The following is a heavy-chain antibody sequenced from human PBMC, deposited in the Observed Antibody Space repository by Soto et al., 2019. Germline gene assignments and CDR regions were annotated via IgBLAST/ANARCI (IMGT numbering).Heavy chain of an antibody. CDR3: ARGRGVLLWFGELFKHPYFDY. Sequence: VQLQQWGAGLLKPSETLSLTCAVYGGSFSGYYWSWIRQPPGKGLEWIGEINHSGSTNYNPSLKSRVTLAVDTAKNQFSLKLSSVTAADTAEYYCARGRGVLLWFGELFKHPYFDYGGQGTLVTVSS. CDR1: GGSFSGYY. J-gene: IGHJ4*02. D-gene: IGHD3-10*01. V-gene: IGHV4-34*01. CDR2: INHSGST.